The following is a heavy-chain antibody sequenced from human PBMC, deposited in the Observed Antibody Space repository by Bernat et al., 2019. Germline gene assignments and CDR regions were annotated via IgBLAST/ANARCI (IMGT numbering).Heavy chain of an antibody. V-gene: IGHV3-11*05. CDR2: ISSSSSYT. J-gene: IGHJ6*02. Sequence: QVQLVESGGGLVKPGGSLRLSCAASGFTFSDYYMSWIRQAPGKGLEWVSYISSSSSYTNYADSVKGRFTISRDNAKNSLYLQMNSLRAEDTAVYYCARDTRPCSSTSCSLNYYGMDVWGQGTTVTVSS. CDR3: ARDTRPCSSTSCSLNYYGMDV. D-gene: IGHD2-2*01. CDR1: GFTFSDYY.